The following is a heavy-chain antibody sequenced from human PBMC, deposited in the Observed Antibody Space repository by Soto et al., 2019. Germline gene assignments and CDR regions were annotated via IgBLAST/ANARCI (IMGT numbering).Heavy chain of an antibody. CDR1: GGSISSYY. V-gene: IGHV4-4*07. J-gene: IGHJ4*02. D-gene: IGHD4-4*01. Sequence: SGTLSLTCTVSGGSISSYYWTWIRQPAGKGPEWIGRIYTSGGTNFNPSLKSRVTISVDTSKNQFSLNLNSVTASDTAVYFCVSQRTTVITQAYFDYWGPGALVTVSS. CDR3: VSQRTTVITQAYFDY. CDR2: IYTSGGT.